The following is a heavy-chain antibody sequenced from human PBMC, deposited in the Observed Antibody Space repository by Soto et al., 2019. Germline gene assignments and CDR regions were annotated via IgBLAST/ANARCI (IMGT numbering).Heavy chain of an antibody. Sequence: QVQLVQSGAEVKKPGSSVKVSCKASGGTFSSYAISWVRQATGQGLEWMGGIIPIFGTANYAQKFQGRVTITADESTSTAYMELSSLRSEDTAVYYCARSLVVPAATYYYYGMDVWGQGTTVTVSS. CDR3: ARSLVVPAATYYYYGMDV. CDR2: IIPIFGTA. J-gene: IGHJ6*02. V-gene: IGHV1-69*01. CDR1: GGTFSSYA. D-gene: IGHD2-2*01.